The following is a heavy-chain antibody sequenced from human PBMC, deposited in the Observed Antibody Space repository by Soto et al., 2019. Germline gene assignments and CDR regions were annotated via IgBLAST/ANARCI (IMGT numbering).Heavy chain of an antibody. CDR3: ARLGIAVAGTGDYYYGMDV. Sequence: SETLSLTCTVSGDSISTNSYSWGWIRQPPGQGLEWIGLFYYSGSTHYNPSLKSRVTISVDTSKNQFSLKLSSVTAADTAVYYCARLGIAVAGTGDYYYGMDVWGQGTTVTVSS. D-gene: IGHD6-19*01. CDR1: GDSISTNSYS. J-gene: IGHJ6*02. V-gene: IGHV4-39*07. CDR2: FYYSGST.